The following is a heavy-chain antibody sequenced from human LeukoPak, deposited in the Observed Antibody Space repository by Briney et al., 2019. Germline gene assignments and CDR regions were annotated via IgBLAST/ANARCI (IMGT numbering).Heavy chain of an antibody. D-gene: IGHD3-22*01. CDR3: ARLYYDRSGYYTPFDY. CDR2: IYPGDSGT. CDR1: AYSFTSYW. Sequence: PGETLKVSCQGSAYSFTSYWVGCVRQMPGKGLEWMGIIYPGDSGTRYSPSFQGQVTISADKSISTGYLQWCSLKGSDTAMYYWARLYYDRSGYYTPFDYCGQGTLVTVSS. V-gene: IGHV5-51*01. J-gene: IGHJ4*02.